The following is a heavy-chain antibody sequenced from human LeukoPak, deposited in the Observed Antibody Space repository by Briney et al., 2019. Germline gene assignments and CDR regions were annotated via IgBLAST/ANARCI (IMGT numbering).Heavy chain of an antibody. V-gene: IGHV5-51*01. Sequence: GASLQISCEGAGSICVDYWIGWVRQVPGKGPEWRGIIFPHDSDIKYNPSFQGQVTISVDKSISTAYLQWSSLQASDTAIYYCARYGIWGCANPGCYTSFFYYGMDVWGQGTTVTVSS. CDR1: GSICVDYW. D-gene: IGHD2-2*02. CDR3: ARYGIWGCANPGCYTSFFYYGMDV. CDR2: IFPHDSDI. J-gene: IGHJ6*02.